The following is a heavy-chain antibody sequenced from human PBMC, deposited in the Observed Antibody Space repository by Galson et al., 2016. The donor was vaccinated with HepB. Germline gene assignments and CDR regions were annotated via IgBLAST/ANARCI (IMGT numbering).Heavy chain of an antibody. Sequence: SETLSLTCTVSGASSGSIGSYYWSWIRQTPEKGLEWIGYTHFRGTTEYSPAFESRVTISLDTSKKQSSLTLNSVTAADTAVYYCARFYSGSWSFQYWGQGALVTVSS. CDR3: ARFYSGSWSFQY. CDR1: GASSGSIGSYY. V-gene: IGHV4-61*01. D-gene: IGHD5-12*01. J-gene: IGHJ4*02. CDR2: THFRGTT.